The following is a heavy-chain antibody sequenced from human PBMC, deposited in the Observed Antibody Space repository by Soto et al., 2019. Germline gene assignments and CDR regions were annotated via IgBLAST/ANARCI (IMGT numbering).Heavy chain of an antibody. V-gene: IGHV5-10-1*01. J-gene: IGHJ6*02. Sequence: PGESLKICCKGSGYSFTSYWISWLRQMPGKRLEWMGRIDPSDSYTNYSPSFQGHVTISADKSISTAYLQWSSLKASDTAMYYCATFGGRDSSGWWGGYYYGMDVWGQGTTVTVSS. CDR2: IDPSDSYT. D-gene: IGHD6-19*01. CDR3: ATFGGRDSSGWWGGYYYGMDV. CDR1: GYSFTSYW.